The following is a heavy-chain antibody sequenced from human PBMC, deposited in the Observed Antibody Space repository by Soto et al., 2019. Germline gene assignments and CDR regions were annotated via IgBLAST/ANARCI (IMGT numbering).Heavy chain of an antibody. Sequence: DVQLVESGGGLMQPGESLRLSCAASGLTVSGKKYVAWVRQAPGKGLEWVSALYDVDGSFYADSVKGRFTTSSDRSKTTVYLKMNGQKYDDSAVYYCETWHEREHAYDVWGQGTTVTVSS. D-gene: IGHD1-1*01. J-gene: IGHJ3*01. CDR2: LYDVDGS. CDR3: ETWHEREHAYDV. V-gene: IGHV3-53*01. CDR1: GLTVSGKKY.